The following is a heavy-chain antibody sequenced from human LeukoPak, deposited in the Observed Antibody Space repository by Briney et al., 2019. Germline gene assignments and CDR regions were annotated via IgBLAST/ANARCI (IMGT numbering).Heavy chain of an antibody. D-gene: IGHD5-24*01. CDR3: AKSREGYYFDY. J-gene: IGHJ4*02. CDR1: GFTFSGYA. CDR2: ISDSGGTI. V-gene: IGHV3-23*01. Sequence: PGGSLRLSCATSGFTFSGYAMNWVRQAPGKGLEWVSRISDSGGTIHHADSVQGRFTMSRDNSKNTLYLQMNSLRAEDTAVYYCAKSREGYYFDYWGPGTLVTVSS.